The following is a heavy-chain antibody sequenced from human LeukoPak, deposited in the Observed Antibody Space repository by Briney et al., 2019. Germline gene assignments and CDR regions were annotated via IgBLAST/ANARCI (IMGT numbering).Heavy chain of an antibody. D-gene: IGHD3-16*01. J-gene: IGHJ6*02. CDR3: ARGGGLDV. CDR1: GFTFSSYW. CDR2: INHNGNVN. Sequence: GGSLRLSCAASGFTFSSYWMNWARQAPGKGLEWVASINHNGNVNYYVDSVKGRFTISRDNAKNSLYLQMSNLRAEDTAVYFCARGGGLDVWGQGAMVTVSS. V-gene: IGHV3-7*03.